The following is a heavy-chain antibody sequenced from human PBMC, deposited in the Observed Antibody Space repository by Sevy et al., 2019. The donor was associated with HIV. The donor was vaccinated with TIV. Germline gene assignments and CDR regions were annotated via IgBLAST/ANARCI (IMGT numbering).Heavy chain of an antibody. CDR3: ARGGDFNDRSAKRDFDY. CDR1: GFTFSNYG. Sequence: GGSLRLSCAASGFTFSNYGMHWVRQAPGKGLEWVAVIWNDGSNKYYADSVEGRFTISRDNSKNTLYLQMNSLRVEDTAVYFCARGGDFNDRSAKRDFDYWGQGTLVTVPS. V-gene: IGHV3-33*01. D-gene: IGHD3-22*01. CDR2: IWNDGSNK. J-gene: IGHJ4*02.